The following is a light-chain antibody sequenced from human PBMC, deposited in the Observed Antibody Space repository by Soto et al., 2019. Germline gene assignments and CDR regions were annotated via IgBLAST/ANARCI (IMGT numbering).Light chain of an antibody. CDR1: QSVLYGSNNLNY. Sequence: DIVTTQSPDSLTVSLGERATINCKSSQSVLYGSNNLNYLAWYQQKPGQPPTLLIYWASTRESGVPDRFSGSGSGTDFTLTISSLQAEDVAVYYCQQYYATPFTFGPGTTVDI. CDR3: QQYYATPFT. J-gene: IGKJ3*01. CDR2: WAS. V-gene: IGKV4-1*01.